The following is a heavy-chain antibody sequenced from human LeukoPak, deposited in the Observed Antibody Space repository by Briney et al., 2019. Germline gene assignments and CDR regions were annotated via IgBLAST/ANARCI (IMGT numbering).Heavy chain of an antibody. CDR2: IIPIFGTA. CDR1: GGTFSSYA. V-gene: IGHV1-69*05. D-gene: IGHD1-26*01. J-gene: IGHJ4*02. CDR3: AREPVGATKRFDY. Sequence: SVKVCCKASGGTFSSYAISWVRQAPGQGLEWMGRIIPIFGTANYAQKFQGRVTITTDESTSTAYMELSSLRSEDTAVYYCAREPVGATKRFDYWGQGTLVTVSS.